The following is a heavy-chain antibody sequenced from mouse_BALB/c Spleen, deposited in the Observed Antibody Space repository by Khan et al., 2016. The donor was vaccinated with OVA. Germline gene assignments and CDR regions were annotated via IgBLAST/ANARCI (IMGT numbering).Heavy chain of an antibody. CDR2: INTYTGEP. J-gene: IGHJ1*01. Sequence: QIQLVQSGPELKKPGETVKISCKASGYTFTNYGMNWVKQAPGKGLKWMGWINTYTGEPTYADDFKGRFAFSLETSASTAYLQISNLKNEDITTYFCARISSYWYSDVWGAGTTVTGSS. CDR3: ARISSYWYSDV. CDR1: GYTFTNYG. V-gene: IGHV9-1*02. D-gene: IGHD6-2*01.